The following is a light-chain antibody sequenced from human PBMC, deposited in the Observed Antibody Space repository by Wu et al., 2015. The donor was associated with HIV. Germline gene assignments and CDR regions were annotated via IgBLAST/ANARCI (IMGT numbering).Light chain of an antibody. Sequence: EIVLTQSPDTLSLSPGERATLSCRASQSVTSDYLAWYQQKPGQAPRLPIYRASSRATGIPDRFSGSGSGTDFTLSISRLESEDFAVYYCQDYSRPPRTFGQGTKLEIK. V-gene: IGKV3-20*01. CDR2: RAS. CDR3: QDYSRPPRT. CDR1: QSVTSDY. J-gene: IGKJ2*01.